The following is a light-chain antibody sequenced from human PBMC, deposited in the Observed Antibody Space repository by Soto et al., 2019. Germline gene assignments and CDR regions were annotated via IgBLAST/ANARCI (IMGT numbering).Light chain of an antibody. J-gene: IGLJ3*02. CDR3: SSYTNTHTVL. Sequence: QSALTQPASVSGSPGQSITISCTGTSSDVGRYNYVSWYQQHPGKAPKLIIYEVTNRPSGVSNRFSGSKSGNTASLTISGLQAEDEADYYCSSYTNTHTVLFGGGTKLTVL. V-gene: IGLV2-14*01. CDR2: EVT. CDR1: SSDVGRYNY.